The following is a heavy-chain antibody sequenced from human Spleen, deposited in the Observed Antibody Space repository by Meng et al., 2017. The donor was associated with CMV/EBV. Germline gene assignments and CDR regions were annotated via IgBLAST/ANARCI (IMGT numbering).Heavy chain of an antibody. CDR2: INHSGST. D-gene: IGHD3-22*01. CDR3: AKAFLDSSGYYWGPQKYHDAFDI. V-gene: IGHV4-34*01. J-gene: IGHJ3*02. Sequence: SETLSLTCAVYGGSFSGYYWSWIRQPPGKGLEWIGEINHSGSTNYNPSLKSRVTISVDTSKNQFSLKLSSVTAADTAVYYCAKAFLDSSGYYWGPQKYHDAFDIWGQGTMVTVSS. CDR1: GGSFSGYY.